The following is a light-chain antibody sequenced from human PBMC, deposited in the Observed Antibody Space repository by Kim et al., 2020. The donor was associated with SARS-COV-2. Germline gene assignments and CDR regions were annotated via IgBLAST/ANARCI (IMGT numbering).Light chain of an antibody. CDR3: LQANGFGPNS. CDR1: QDISNW. Sequence: DIQMTQSPSSVSASVGDRVTITCRASQDISNWLVWYQQKPGKAPNLLIYAASSLQSGVPSRFSGSGSGTVFTLTISSLQPEDFATYYCLQANGFGPNSFGQGTKVDIK. CDR2: AAS. J-gene: IGKJ2*03. V-gene: IGKV1D-12*01.